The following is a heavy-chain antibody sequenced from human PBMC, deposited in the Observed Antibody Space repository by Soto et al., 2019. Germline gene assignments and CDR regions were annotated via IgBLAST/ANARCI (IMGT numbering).Heavy chain of an antibody. J-gene: IGHJ4*02. CDR3: ARTTFYDIFTAYYSLFDY. V-gene: IGHV4-31*03. D-gene: IGHD3-9*01. Sequence: SETLSLTCTVSGGSISSGSFYWSWIRQHPGKGLEWIGHISDSGSSYYNPSLESRVTISVDTSKNQFSLKLSAVTAADTAVYFCARTTFYDIFTAYYSLFDYWGQGTLVTAPQ. CDR1: GGSISSGSFY. CDR2: ISDSGSS.